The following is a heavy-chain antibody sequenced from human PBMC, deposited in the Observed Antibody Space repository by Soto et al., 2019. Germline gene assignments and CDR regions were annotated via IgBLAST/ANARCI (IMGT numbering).Heavy chain of an antibody. CDR2: ISYSGRT. J-gene: IGHJ4*02. Sequence: LSLTCTVSGGSISSYYWSWIRQPPGKALEWIGSISYSGRTYYTPSLKSRVTISVDTSKNQFSLKLSSVTAADTAVYYCARHADLYYFDYWGQGTLVTVSS. V-gene: IGHV4-39*01. CDR3: ARHADLYYFDY. CDR1: GGSISSYY.